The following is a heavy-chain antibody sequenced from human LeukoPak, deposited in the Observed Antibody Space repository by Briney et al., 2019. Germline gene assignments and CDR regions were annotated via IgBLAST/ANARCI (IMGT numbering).Heavy chain of an antibody. CDR2: ILNSGTTT. CDR1: GFTFSSYE. CDR3: ARDTLNGPFVISLDY. V-gene: IGHV3-48*03. Sequence: GGSLRLSCAASGFTFSSYEMNWVRQAPGKGLEWVSYILNSGTTTYYADSVKGRFTMSRDNAKNLLFLQMNGLRAEDTAVYYCARDTLNGPFVISLDYWGQGALVTVSS. D-gene: IGHD3-9*01. J-gene: IGHJ4*02.